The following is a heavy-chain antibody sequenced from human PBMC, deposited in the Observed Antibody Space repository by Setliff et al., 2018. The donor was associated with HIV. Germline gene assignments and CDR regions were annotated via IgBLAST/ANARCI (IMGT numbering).Heavy chain of an antibody. CDR3: AKDGISGGAYPPYYFDY. V-gene: IGHV3-23*01. CDR1: GFTFEDYG. D-gene: IGHD2-15*01. J-gene: IGHJ4*01. Sequence: PGGSLRLSCETSGFTFEDYGMTWVRRAPGKGLEWVAGISGSGGSTFYADSVKGRFTISRDNSKNTLYLLMNGLRVEDTAVYYCAKDGISGGAYPPYYFDYWGHGTLVTVSS. CDR2: ISGSGGST.